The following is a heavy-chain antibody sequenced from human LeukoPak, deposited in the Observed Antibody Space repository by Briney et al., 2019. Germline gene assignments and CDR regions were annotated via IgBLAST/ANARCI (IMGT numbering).Heavy chain of an antibody. Sequence: ASVKVSCKASGYRFTSYGISWVRQAPGQGLEWMGWISAYNGNTNYAQKLQGRVTMTTDTPTSTAYMELRSLRSDDTAVYYCARARPTTYDSSGYYYGAFDYWGQGTLVTVSS. CDR3: ARARPTTYDSSGYYYGAFDY. CDR2: ISAYNGNT. V-gene: IGHV1-18*01. J-gene: IGHJ4*02. D-gene: IGHD3-22*01. CDR1: GYRFTSYG.